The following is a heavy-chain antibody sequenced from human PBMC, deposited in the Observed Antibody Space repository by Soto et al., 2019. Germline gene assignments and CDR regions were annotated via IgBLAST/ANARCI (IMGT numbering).Heavy chain of an antibody. V-gene: IGHV4-30-4*01. CDR2: IYYSGST. CDR3: ARAYYYDSSGYYHYYYYGMDV. J-gene: IGHJ6*02. D-gene: IGHD3-22*01. CDR1: GGSISSGDYY. Sequence: PSETLSLTCTVSGGSISSGDYYWSWIRQPPGKGLEWIGYIYYSGSTYYNPSLKSRVTISVDTSKNQFSLKLSSVTAADTAVYYCARAYYYDSSGYYHYYYYGMDVWGQGTTVTVSS.